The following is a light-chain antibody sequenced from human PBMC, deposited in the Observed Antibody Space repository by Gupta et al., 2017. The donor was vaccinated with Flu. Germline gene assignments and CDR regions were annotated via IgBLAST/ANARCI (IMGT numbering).Light chain of an antibody. Sequence: DIQMTQSPSTLSASVGDRVTITCRASQSISNWLAWYQQKPGKAPKLLIYKASSLESGVPSRFSGSGSGTEFTLTISSLQPDDFATYYCQQYNGYSRTFGQGTILEIE. CDR3: QQYNGYSRT. CDR2: KAS. CDR1: QSISNW. J-gene: IGKJ2*01. V-gene: IGKV1-5*03.